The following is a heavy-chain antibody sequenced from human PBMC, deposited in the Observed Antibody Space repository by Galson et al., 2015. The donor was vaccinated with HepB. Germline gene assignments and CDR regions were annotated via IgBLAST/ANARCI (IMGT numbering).Heavy chain of an antibody. CDR2: ISVYNGKT. Sequence: SVKVSCKASDYTFTRFGISWVRQAPGQGLEWMGWISVYNGKTDYAQKFQGRVTTTADTSTSLTITAHMELRSLISDDTAVYFCAKGGRATIGGPTFDSWGQGTLVTVSS. CDR3: AKGGRATIGGPTFDS. D-gene: IGHD5-24*01. CDR1: DYTFTRFG. V-gene: IGHV1-18*01. J-gene: IGHJ4*02.